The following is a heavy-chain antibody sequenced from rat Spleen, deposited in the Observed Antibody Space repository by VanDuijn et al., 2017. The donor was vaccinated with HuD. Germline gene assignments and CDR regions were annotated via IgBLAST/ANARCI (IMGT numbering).Heavy chain of an antibody. V-gene: IGHV5-29*01. CDR2: LSFDGIT. CDR3: TRRNWDLGFDH. J-gene: IGHJ2*01. D-gene: IGHD5-1*01. Sequence: EVQLVESDGGLVQPGRSLHLSRAASGFTFSNYYMAWVRQAPTKGLEWGATLSFDGITYYRGTVQRRFTISRDNAKSTLYLQMDSLRSEDTATYYCTRRNWDLGFDHWGQGVMVTVSS. CDR1: GFTFSNYY.